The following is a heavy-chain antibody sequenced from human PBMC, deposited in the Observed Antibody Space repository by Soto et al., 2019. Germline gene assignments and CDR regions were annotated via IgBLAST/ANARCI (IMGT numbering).Heavy chain of an antibody. V-gene: IGHV1-18*01. J-gene: IGHJ4*02. CDR3: ARAGAEVTRQFDN. D-gene: IGHD6-19*01. CDR2: ISADNGNT. CDR1: GYAFSNYG. Sequence: ASVEVSCKASGYAFSNYGISWVRQAPGQGLEWMGWISADNGNTEYEQKFQGRATMTTDTSTSTAYMDLRSLRSDDTAVYYCARAGAEVTRQFDNWGQGTPVTVSS.